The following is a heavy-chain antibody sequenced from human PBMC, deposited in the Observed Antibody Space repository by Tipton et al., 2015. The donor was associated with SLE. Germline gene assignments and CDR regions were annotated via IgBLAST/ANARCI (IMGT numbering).Heavy chain of an antibody. CDR2: INSDGSST. V-gene: IGHV3-53*01. CDR3: ARPTNSGSYYMDV. Sequence: QLVQSGGGVVQPGTSLRLSCAASGFTVSSNYMSWVRQAPGKGLEWVSRINSDGSSTSYADSVKGRFTISRDKSKNTLYLQMNSLRAEDTAVYYCARPTNSGSYYMDVWGKGTTVTVSS. D-gene: IGHD1-26*01. CDR1: GFTVSSNY. J-gene: IGHJ6*03.